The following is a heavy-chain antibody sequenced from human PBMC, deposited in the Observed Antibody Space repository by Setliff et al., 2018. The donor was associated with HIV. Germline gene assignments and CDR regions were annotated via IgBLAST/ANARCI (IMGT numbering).Heavy chain of an antibody. CDR2: IVVGSGNT. CDR3: AAEGPYYYDSSGYYY. V-gene: IGHV1-58*02. J-gene: IGHJ4*02. D-gene: IGHD3-22*01. Sequence: ASVKVSCKASGFTFTSSAMQWVRQARGQRLEWIGWIVVGSGNTNYAQKFQERVTITRDMSTSTAYMELSSLRSEDTAVYYCAAEGPYYYDSSGYYYWGQGTLVTVSS. CDR1: GFTFTSSA.